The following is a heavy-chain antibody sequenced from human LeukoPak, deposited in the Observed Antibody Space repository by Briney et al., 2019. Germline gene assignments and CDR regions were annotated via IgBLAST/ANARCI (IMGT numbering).Heavy chain of an antibody. CDR3: ARGNYDFWSGYYGPRWFDP. V-gene: IGHV4-59*12. D-gene: IGHD3-3*01. CDR2: IYYSGST. CDR1: GGSISSYY. J-gene: IGHJ5*02. Sequence: SETLSLTCTVSGGSISSYYWSWIRQPPGKGLEWIGYIYYSGSTNYNPSLKSRVTISVDTSKNQFSLKLSSVTAADTAVYYCARGNYDFWSGYYGPRWFDPWGQGTLVTVSS.